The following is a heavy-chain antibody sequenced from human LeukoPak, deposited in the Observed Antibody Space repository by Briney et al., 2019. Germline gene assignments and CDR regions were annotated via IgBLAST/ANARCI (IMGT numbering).Heavy chain of an antibody. CDR1: GGAFSSSSYY. D-gene: IGHD5-24*01. V-gene: IGHV4-39*01. CDR2: IYYSGST. J-gene: IGHJ4*01. CDR3: ARPADRWLQSSFDY. Sequence: PSDTLSLTCAVSGGAFSSSSYYWGWIRPPPGKGLGWVGSIYYSGSTYYKPSLTSRSTISVSTSKSPFSLTLSSVTAADTAVYYCARPADRWLQSSFDYWGQGTPVTVSS.